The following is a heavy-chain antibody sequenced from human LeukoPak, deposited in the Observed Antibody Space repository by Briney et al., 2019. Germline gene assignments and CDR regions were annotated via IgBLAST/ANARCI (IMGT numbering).Heavy chain of an antibody. Sequence: GGSLRLSCAVSGFTFSSYTMNWVRQAPGKGLEWVSSISNSSSYIYYADSVKGRFTISRDNAKNSLYLQMNSLRAEDTAVYYCASGSFLWFGESSWGKGVLVTVSS. J-gene: IGHJ4*02. CDR3: ASGSFLWFGESS. CDR2: ISNSSSYI. V-gene: IGHV3-21*01. CDR1: GFTFSSYT. D-gene: IGHD3-10*01.